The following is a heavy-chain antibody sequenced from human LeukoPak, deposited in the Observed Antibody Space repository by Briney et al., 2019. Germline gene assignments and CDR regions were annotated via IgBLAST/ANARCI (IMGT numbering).Heavy chain of an antibody. D-gene: IGHD3-3*01. J-gene: IGHJ6*03. CDR1: GFTFSSYW. Sequence: PGGSLRLSCAASGFTFSSYWMSWVRQAPGKGLEWVANIKQDGSEKYYVDSVKGRFTISRDNAKNSLYLQMSSLRAEDTAVYYCARARSFYDLRDYYYMDVWGKGTTVTVSS. CDR3: ARARSFYDLRDYYYMDV. V-gene: IGHV3-7*01. CDR2: IKQDGSEK.